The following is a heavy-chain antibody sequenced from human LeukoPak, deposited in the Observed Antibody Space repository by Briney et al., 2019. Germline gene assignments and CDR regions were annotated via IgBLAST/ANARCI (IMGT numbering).Heavy chain of an antibody. Sequence: SETLSLTCTVSGDSISRSSYYWGWIRQPPGKGLEWIGSIYYSGTTYYNPSLRSRVTISVDTSKNQFSLKLSSVTAADTAVYYCARGILWFGELTLFDYWGQGTLVTVSS. CDR2: IYYSGTT. V-gene: IGHV4-39*07. CDR1: GDSISRSSYY. J-gene: IGHJ4*02. CDR3: ARGILWFGELTLFDY. D-gene: IGHD3-10*01.